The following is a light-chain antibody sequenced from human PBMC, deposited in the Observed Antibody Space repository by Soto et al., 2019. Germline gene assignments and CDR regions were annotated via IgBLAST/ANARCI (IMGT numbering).Light chain of an antibody. Sequence: DIQMTQSPSSLSASVGDRVTITCRASQSIGIYLNWYQQKPGKAPKLLIYAASSLQSGVPSRFSGSGSGTHFTLTISSLQPEDFATYYCQQSYITLWTFGQGTKVEIK. CDR1: QSIGIY. CDR3: QQSYITLWT. V-gene: IGKV1-39*01. CDR2: AAS. J-gene: IGKJ1*01.